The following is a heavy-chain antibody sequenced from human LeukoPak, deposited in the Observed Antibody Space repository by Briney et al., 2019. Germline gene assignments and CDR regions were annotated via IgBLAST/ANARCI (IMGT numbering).Heavy chain of an antibody. V-gene: IGHV3-33*01. CDR3: ARDLTDFWSGRSVCFDY. D-gene: IGHD3-3*01. J-gene: IGHJ4*02. CDR2: IWYDGSNK. CDR1: GFTFSSYG. Sequence: GGSLRLSCAASGFTFSSYGMHWVRQAPGKGLEWVAVIWYDGSNKYYADSVKGRFTISRDNSKNTLYLQMNSLRAEDTAVYYCARDLTDFWSGRSVCFDYWGQGTLVAVSS.